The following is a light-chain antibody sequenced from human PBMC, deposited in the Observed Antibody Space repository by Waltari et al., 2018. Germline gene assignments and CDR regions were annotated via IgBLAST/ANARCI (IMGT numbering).Light chain of an antibody. J-gene: IGLJ1*01. Sequence: QSVLTQPPSVSAAPGQNVTISCSGRTSNIGNYYLSWYQQFPGTAPKPLIYDNRKRPAGIPDRFSASKSGTSGTLDITGLQTGDEADYYCGAWDRSLSEFVFGSGTKVTVL. CDR3: GAWDRSLSEFV. V-gene: IGLV1-51*01. CDR1: TSNIGNYY. CDR2: DNR.